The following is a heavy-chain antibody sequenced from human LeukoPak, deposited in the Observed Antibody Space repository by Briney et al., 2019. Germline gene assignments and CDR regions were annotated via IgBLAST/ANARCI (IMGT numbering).Heavy chain of an antibody. CDR1: GYTFTDYY. D-gene: IGHD6-6*01. Sequence: ASVKVSCKASGYTFTDYYMHWVRQAPGQGLEWMEWINPHSGGTNYAQKFQGRVTMTRDTSISTVYMEVSRLRSDDTAVYYCARDSSYSSSLYYFEYWGQGTLVTVSS. V-gene: IGHV1-2*02. CDR2: INPHSGGT. CDR3: ARDSSYSSSLYYFEY. J-gene: IGHJ4*02.